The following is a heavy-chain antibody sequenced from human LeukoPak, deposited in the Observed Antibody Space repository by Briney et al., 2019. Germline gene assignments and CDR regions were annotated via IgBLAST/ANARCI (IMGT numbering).Heavy chain of an antibody. D-gene: IGHD6-6*01. CDR1: GFIFRNYW. V-gene: IGHV3-7*01. Sequence: LAGGSLRLSCAASGFIFRNYWMSWVRQAPGKGLEWVANIKQDGSEKYYVDSVKGRFTVSRDNAKNSLYLQMNSLRAEDTAVYYCARHPRVIAARPVSIYFQHWGQGTLVTVSS. CDR3: ARHPRVIAARPVSIYFQH. CDR2: IKQDGSEK. J-gene: IGHJ1*01.